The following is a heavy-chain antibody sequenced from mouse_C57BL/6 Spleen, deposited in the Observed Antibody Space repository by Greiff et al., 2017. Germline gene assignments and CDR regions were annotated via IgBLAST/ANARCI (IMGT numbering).Heavy chain of an antibody. J-gene: IGHJ4*01. CDR2: ISNGGGST. CDR3: ARSLYDYDDGYYAMDY. V-gene: IGHV5-12*01. Sequence: DVKLVESGGGLVQPGGSLKLSCAASGFTFSDYYMYWVRQTPEKRLEWVAYISNGGGSTYYPDTVKGRFTISRDNAKNTLYLQMSRLKSEDTAMYYCARSLYDYDDGYYAMDYWGQGTSVTVSS. CDR1: GFTFSDYY. D-gene: IGHD2-4*01.